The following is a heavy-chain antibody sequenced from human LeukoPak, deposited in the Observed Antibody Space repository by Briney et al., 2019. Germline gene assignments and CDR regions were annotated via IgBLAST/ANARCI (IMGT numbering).Heavy chain of an antibody. CDR3: SRGYDLWCGYYFDY. Sequence: PRRSPRLSCAASGFTFSSYGMHWVRQAPGKGLEWVAVVLYDGSNKYYADSVKGRFTISRDNSKNTLYLQKNSLRAEDTAVYYCSRGYDLWCGYYFDYWGQGTLVTVSS. CDR1: GFTFSSYG. D-gene: IGHD3-3*01. J-gene: IGHJ4*02. V-gene: IGHV3-33*01. CDR2: VLYDGSNK.